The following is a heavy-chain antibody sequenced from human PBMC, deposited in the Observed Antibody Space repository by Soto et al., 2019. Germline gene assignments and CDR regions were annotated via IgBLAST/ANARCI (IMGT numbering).Heavy chain of an antibody. CDR2: IIPILGIA. D-gene: IGHD2-21*01. Sequence: QVQLVQSGAEVKKPGSSVKVSCKASGGTFSSYTISWVRQAPGQGLEWMGRIIPILGIANYAQKFQGSVTITADKSTSTAYMELSSLRSEDTAVYYCASPNPQRVSGFLFDYWGQGTLVTVSS. CDR1: GGTFSSYT. V-gene: IGHV1-69*02. CDR3: ASPNPQRVSGFLFDY. J-gene: IGHJ4*02.